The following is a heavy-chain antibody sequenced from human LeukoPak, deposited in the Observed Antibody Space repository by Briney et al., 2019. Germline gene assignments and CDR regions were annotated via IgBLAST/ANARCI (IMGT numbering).Heavy chain of an antibody. CDR2: ISAYNGNT. CDR1: GYTFTSYG. J-gene: IGHJ3*02. V-gene: IGHV1-18*01. Sequence: ASVKVSCKASGYTFTSYGISWVRQAPGQGLEWMGWISAYNGNTNCAQKLQGRVTMTTDTSTSTAYMEMRSLRSDDTAVHYCARDPQYSSGWYGASDIWGQGTMVTVSS. D-gene: IGHD6-19*01. CDR3: ARDPQYSSGWYGASDI.